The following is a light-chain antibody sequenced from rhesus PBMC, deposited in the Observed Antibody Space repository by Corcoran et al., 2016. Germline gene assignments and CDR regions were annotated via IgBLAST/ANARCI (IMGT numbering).Light chain of an antibody. CDR3: SSYASISAYI. Sequence: QAALTQSPSVSGSPGQAVTISCTGTSSDIGGYNRVSWYQQHPGKAPKLMLYEVTKRPSGVSDRFSGSKSGQQAPLTISGLQAEVEAAYYCSSYASISAYIFGAGTRLTVL. CDR1: SSDIGGYNR. J-gene: IGLJ1*01. V-gene: IGLV2-13*02. CDR2: EVT.